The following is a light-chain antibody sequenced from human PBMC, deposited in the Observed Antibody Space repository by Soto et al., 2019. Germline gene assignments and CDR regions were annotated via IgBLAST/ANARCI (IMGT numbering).Light chain of an antibody. V-gene: IGKV1-5*03. J-gene: IGKJ1*01. CDR2: KAS. Sequence: DIQMTQSPSTLSGSVGDRVTITCRASQTISSWLAWYQQKPGKAPKLLIYKASTLKSGVPSRFSGSGSGTEFTLTISSLQPDDFATYYCQHCNSYSAAFCQGTQVDI. CDR3: QHCNSYSAA. CDR1: QTISSW.